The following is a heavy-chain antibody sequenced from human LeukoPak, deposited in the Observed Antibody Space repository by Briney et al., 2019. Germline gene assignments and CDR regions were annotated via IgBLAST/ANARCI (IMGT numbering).Heavy chain of an antibody. V-gene: IGHV1-18*01. Sequence: ASVKVSCKASGYTFTSYGISWVRQAPGQGLEWMGWISAYNGNTNYAQNLQGRVTMTTDTSTSTAYMELRSLRSDDTAVYYCARVNSIAMPLGAFDIWGQGTMVTVSS. D-gene: IGHD2-2*01. CDR2: ISAYNGNT. CDR1: GYTFTSYG. CDR3: ARVNSIAMPLGAFDI. J-gene: IGHJ3*02.